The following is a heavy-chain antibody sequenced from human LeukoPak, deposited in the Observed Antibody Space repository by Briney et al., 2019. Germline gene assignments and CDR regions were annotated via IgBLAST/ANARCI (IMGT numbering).Heavy chain of an antibody. CDR3: ARRRDGYNSVDY. V-gene: IGHV5-51*01. Sequence: GESLKISCKGSGYSFTSYWIGWVRQMPGKGLEWMGITNPGDADSRYSPSFQGQVTFSADRSISTAYLQWRSLKASDTAMYYCARRRDGYNSVDYWGQGTLVTVSS. CDR1: GYSFTSYW. J-gene: IGHJ4*02. D-gene: IGHD5-24*01. CDR2: TNPGDADS.